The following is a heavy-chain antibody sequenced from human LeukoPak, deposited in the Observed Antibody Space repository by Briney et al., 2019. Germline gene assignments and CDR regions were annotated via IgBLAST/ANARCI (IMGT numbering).Heavy chain of an antibody. CDR3: ARDNYRGSGFWSGYYSSDYYYYMDV. CDR1: GYTFTGYY. V-gene: IGHV1-2*02. D-gene: IGHD3-3*01. CDR2: INPNIGAT. J-gene: IGHJ6*03. Sequence: ASVKVSCKASGYTFTGYYMHWVRQAPGQGLEWMGWINPNIGATNYAQKFQGRVTMTRDTSISTAYMELSRLRSDDTAVYYCARDNYRGSGFWSGYYSSDYYYYMDVWGKGTTVTVSS.